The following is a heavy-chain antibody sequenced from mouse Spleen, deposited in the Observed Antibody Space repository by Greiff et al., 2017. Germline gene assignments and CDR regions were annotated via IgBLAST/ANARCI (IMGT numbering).Heavy chain of an antibody. V-gene: IGHV5-16*01. CDR2: INYDGSST. CDR1: GFTFSDYY. Sequence: EVMLVESEGGLVQPGSSMKLSCTASGFTFSDYYMAWVRQVPEKGLEWVANINYDGSSTYYLDSLKSRFIISRDNAKNILYLQMSSLKSEDTATYYCARVTTVSFDYWGQGTTLTVSS. D-gene: IGHD1-1*01. J-gene: IGHJ2*01. CDR3: ARVTTVSFDY.